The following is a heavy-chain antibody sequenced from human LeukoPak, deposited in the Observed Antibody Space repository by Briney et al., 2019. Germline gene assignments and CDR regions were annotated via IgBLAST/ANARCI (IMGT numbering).Heavy chain of an antibody. CDR3: AKQGRVDTAMAFFDY. CDR2: ISWNSGSI. CDR1: GFTFDDYA. Sequence: GRSLRLSCAASGFTFDDYAMHWVRQAPRKGLEWVSGISWNSGSIGYADSVKGRFTISRDNAKNSLYLQMNSLRAEDTALYYCAKQGRVDTAMAFFDYWGQGTLVTVSS. D-gene: IGHD5-18*01. J-gene: IGHJ4*02. V-gene: IGHV3-9*01.